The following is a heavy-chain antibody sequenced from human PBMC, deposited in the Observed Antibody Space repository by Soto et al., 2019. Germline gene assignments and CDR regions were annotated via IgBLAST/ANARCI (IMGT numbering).Heavy chain of an antibody. D-gene: IGHD2-2*01. V-gene: IGHV3-15*07. CDR1: GFTFSNAW. Sequence: GGSLRLSCAASGFTFSNAWMNWVRQAPGKGLEWVGRIKSKANGETTDYAAPVKGRFTISRDDSKDTVYLQMNSLKTEDTAVYYCARGYLVVPHRVIDYWGQGTLVTVSS. CDR3: ARGYLVVPHRVIDY. CDR2: IKSKANGETT. J-gene: IGHJ4*02.